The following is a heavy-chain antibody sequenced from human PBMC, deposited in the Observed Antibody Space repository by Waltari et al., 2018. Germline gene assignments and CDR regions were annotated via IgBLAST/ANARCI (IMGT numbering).Heavy chain of an antibody. CDR2: IYYSGST. D-gene: IGHD6-6*01. V-gene: IGHV4-59*11. CDR1: GGSMRSRY. CDR3: AREAYSRSSGLRAGLDX. J-gene: IGHJ4*02. Sequence: QVQLQESGPGLVKPSETLSLTCTVSGGSMRSRYWSWIRQPPGKGLEWIGYIYYSGSTNYXPSLXSRVTISVETSNNQFSLKLSSVTVADTAVXXCAREAYSRSSGLRAGLDXWGQGTLVTVSS.